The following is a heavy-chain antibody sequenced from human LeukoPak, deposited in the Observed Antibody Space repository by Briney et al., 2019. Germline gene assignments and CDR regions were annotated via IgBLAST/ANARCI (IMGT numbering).Heavy chain of an antibody. CDR1: GFTFSSYA. V-gene: IGHV3-23*01. D-gene: IGHD2-21*02. CDR3: ARLEGGDHYYFDY. Sequence: GGSLRLSCAASGFTFSSYAMSWVRQAPGKGLEWVSAISGSGSSTYYADSVKGRFTISRDNAKNSLYLQMNSLGAEDTAVYYCARLEGGDHYYFDYWGQGTLVTVSS. J-gene: IGHJ4*02. CDR2: ISGSGSST.